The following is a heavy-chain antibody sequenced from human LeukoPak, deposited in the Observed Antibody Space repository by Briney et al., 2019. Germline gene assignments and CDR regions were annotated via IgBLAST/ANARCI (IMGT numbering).Heavy chain of an antibody. V-gene: IGHV3-21*01. J-gene: IGHJ6*02. CDR1: GFTFSSYS. CDR2: ISGGSTST. CDR3: ARNTPSLSTNGMDV. D-gene: IGHD3-3*02. Sequence: GGSLRPSCAASGFTFSSYSMNWVRQAQAKGLEWVSVISGGSTSTFYADSVKGRFTISRDNAKNSLYLQMDSLRAEDTAVYYCARNTPSLSTNGMDVWGQGTTVTVSS.